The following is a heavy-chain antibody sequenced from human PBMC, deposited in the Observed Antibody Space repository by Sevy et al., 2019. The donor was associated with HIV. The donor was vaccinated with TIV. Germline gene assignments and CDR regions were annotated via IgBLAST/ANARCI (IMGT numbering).Heavy chain of an antibody. V-gene: IGHV1-18*01. Sequence: ASVKVSCKASGYTFTSYGISWARQAPGQGFEWMGWISVYNGNTNYAQKLQARVTMTTDTSTSTAYMELRSLRSDDTAVYYCARAGYYSGFYDILTGLDYWGQGTLVTVSS. J-gene: IGHJ4*02. CDR2: ISVYNGNT. D-gene: IGHD3-9*01. CDR1: GYTFTSYG. CDR3: ARAGYYSGFYDILTGLDY.